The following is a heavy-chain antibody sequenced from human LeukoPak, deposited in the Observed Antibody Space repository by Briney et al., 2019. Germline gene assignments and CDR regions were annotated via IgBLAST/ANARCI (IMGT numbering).Heavy chain of an antibody. D-gene: IGHD4-17*01. CDR1: GGSISSYY. Sequence: SETLSLTCTVSGGSISSYYWSWIRQSPGKGLEYIGYIYYTGSTNYNPSLKSRVTISLDTSKNQFSLKLSSVTAADTAVYYCAAALGRYGDYSRGYYFDYWGQGTLVTVSS. J-gene: IGHJ4*02. CDR3: AAALGRYGDYSRGYYFDY. V-gene: IGHV4-59*01. CDR2: IYYTGST.